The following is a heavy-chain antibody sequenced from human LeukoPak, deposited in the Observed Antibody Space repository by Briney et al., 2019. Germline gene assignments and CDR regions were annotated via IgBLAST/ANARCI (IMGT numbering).Heavy chain of an antibody. J-gene: IGHJ4*02. D-gene: IGHD3-22*01. V-gene: IGHV4-39*07. CDR2: IYHSGST. Sequence: SETLSLICTVSGASISRSDYWWGWIRQPPGKGLEWIGSIYHSGSTYYNPSLKSRVTISVDTSKNQFSLKLSSVTAADTVVYYCARAYYYDSSGRGLLGYWGQGTLVTVSS. CDR3: ARAYYYDSSGRGLLGY. CDR1: GASISRSDYW.